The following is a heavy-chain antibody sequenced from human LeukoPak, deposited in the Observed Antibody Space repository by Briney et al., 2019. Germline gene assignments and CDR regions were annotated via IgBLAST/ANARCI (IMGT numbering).Heavy chain of an antibody. V-gene: IGHV3-23*01. J-gene: IGHJ3*02. CDR2: ISGSGGST. CDR1: GFTFSDHW. CDR3: AKDPNGDYIGAFDI. D-gene: IGHD4-17*01. Sequence: GGSLRLSCVGSGFTFSDHWMHWVRQAPGKGLVWVSGISGSGGSTYYAASVQGRFTISRDNSKNTLYLQMNSLRGEDTAVYYCAKDPNGDYIGAFDIWGQGTMVTVSS.